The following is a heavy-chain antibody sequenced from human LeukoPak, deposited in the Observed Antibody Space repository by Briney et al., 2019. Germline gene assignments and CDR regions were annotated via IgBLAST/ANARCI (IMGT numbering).Heavy chain of an antibody. J-gene: IGHJ5*02. D-gene: IGHD3-22*01. V-gene: IGHV3-23*01. CDR2: ISGSGGST. Sequence: GGSLRLSCAASGFTFSSYAMSWVRQAPGKGLEWVSAISGSGGSTYYADSVKGRFTISRDNSKNTLYLQMNSLRAEDTAVYYCAKVGSYYYDISWFDPWGQGTLVTVSS. CDR3: AKVGSYYYDISWFDP. CDR1: GFTFSSYA.